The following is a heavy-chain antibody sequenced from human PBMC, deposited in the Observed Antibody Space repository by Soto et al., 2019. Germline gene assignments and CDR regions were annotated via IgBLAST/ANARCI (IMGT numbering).Heavy chain of an antibody. V-gene: IGHV3-30-3*01. CDR3: ARDDVGYAGTTSRLWSSASGIDY. D-gene: IGHD1-1*01. CDR1: GFTFSSYA. CDR2: ISYDGSNK. J-gene: IGHJ4*02. Sequence: PGGSLRLSCAASGFTFSSYAMHWVRQAPGKGLEWVAVISYDGSNKYYADSVKGRFTISRDNSKNTLYLQMNSLRAEDTAVYYCARDDVGYAGTTSRLWSSASGIDYWGQGTLVTVSS.